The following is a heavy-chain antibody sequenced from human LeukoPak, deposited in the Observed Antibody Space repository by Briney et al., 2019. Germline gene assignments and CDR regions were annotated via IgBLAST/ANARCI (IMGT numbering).Heavy chain of an antibody. CDR2: IYYSGTT. CDR3: AGGRSSVLGD. D-gene: IGHD6-19*01. Sequence: SETLSLTCTVSVGSLSSGSYYWGWIRQPPGKGLEWIGSIYYSGTTYYNPSLKSRVTISADTSKNQFSLKLSSVTAADTAVYYCAGGRSSVLGDWGQGTLVTVSS. J-gene: IGHJ4*02. V-gene: IGHV4-39*01. CDR1: VGSLSSGSYY.